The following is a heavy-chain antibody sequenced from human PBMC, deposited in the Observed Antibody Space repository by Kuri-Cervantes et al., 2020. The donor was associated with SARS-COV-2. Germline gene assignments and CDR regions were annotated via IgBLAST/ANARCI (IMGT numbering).Heavy chain of an antibody. CDR2: MNPNSGNT. J-gene: IGHJ3*02. V-gene: IGHV1-8*03. CDR3: ARGRDYDFWSGYPPVLYAFDI. D-gene: IGHD3-3*01. CDR1: GYTFTSYD. Sequence: ASVKVSCKASGYTFTSYDINWVRQATGQGLEWMGWMNPNSGNTGYAQKFQGRVTITRNTSISTAYMELSSLRSEDTAVYYCARGRDYDFWSGYPPVLYAFDIWGQGTMVTVSS.